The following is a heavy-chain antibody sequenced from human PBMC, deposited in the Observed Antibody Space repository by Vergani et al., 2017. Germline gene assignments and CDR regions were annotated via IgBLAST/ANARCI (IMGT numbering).Heavy chain of an antibody. CDR3: ARAATMRVVVNYYYYGMDV. V-gene: IGHV1-3*01. D-gene: IGHD3-22*01. Sequence: QVQLVQSGAEVKKPGASVKVSCKASGYTFTSYAMHWVRQAPGQRLEWMGWINAGNGNTKYSQKFQGRVTITRDTSASTAYMELSSLRSEDTAVYYCARAATMRVVVNYYYYGMDVWGQGTTVTVSS. J-gene: IGHJ6*02. CDR2: INAGNGNT. CDR1: GYTFTSYA.